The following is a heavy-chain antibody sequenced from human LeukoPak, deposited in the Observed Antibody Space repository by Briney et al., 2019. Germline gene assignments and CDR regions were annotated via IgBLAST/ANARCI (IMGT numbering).Heavy chain of an antibody. CDR2: IYYSGST. CDR3: ARGKNCANGVCYRYYYYYMDV. J-gene: IGHJ6*03. D-gene: IGHD2-8*01. CDR1: GGSISSSSYY. V-gene: IGHV4-39*07. Sequence: SETLSLTCTVSGGSISSSSYYWGWIRQPPGKGLEWIGSIYYSGSTYYNPSLKSRVTISVDTSKNQFSLKLSSVTAADTAVYYCARGKNCANGVCYRYYYYYMDVWGKGTTVTVSS.